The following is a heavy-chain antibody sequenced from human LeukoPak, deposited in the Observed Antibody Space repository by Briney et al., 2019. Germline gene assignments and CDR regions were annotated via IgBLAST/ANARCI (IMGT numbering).Heavy chain of an antibody. CDR2: IKQDGSEK. D-gene: IGHD3-22*01. Sequence: GGSLRLSCAASGFTFSSYWMGWVRQAPGKGLEWVANIKQDGSEKYYVDSVKGRFTISRDNAKNSLYLQMNSLRAEDTAVYYCARLGEGDYYDSSGYYYPYYFDYWGQGTLVTVSS. V-gene: IGHV3-7*01. CDR3: ARLGEGDYYDSSGYYYPYYFDY. CDR1: GFTFSSYW. J-gene: IGHJ4*02.